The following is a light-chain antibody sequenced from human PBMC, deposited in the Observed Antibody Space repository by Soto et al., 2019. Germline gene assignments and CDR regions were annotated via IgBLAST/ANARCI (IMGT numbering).Light chain of an antibody. J-gene: IGKJ2*01. CDR2: GAS. CDR3: QQTNSFPRT. V-gene: IGKV1-12*01. Sequence: DILMTQSPSSVSASVGDKVIITCRASQFIHTWLAWYQQRSGEGPKLLISGASTLESGVPSRFSGSGSGTGFTLTIAGLQPEDFATYYCQQTNSFPRTFGQGTKVDIK. CDR1: QFIHTW.